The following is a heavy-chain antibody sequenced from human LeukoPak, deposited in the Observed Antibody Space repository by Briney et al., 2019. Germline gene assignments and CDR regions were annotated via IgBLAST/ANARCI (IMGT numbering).Heavy chain of an antibody. CDR2: IDYSGST. J-gene: IGHJ4*02. CDR3: ARHIIYSKKPSFDR. D-gene: IGHD4-11*01. Sequence: SETLSLTCTVSTGSINSYYWSWIRQPPGKGLEWIGYIDYSGSTNYNPSLKSRVTISVDTSKNQFSLQLGSVTAADTAVYYCARHIIYSKKPSFDRWGQGTLVTVSS. CDR1: TGSINSYY. V-gene: IGHV4-59*01.